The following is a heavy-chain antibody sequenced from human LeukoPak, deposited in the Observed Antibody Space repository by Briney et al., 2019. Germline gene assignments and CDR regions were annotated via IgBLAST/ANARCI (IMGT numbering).Heavy chain of an antibody. CDR1: GFTLSNNA. Sequence: GGSLRLSCAASGFTLSNNAMSWVRQAPGKGLEWVANVKEDGTTKQYVDSVKGRFTISRDNAKNSLYLQMDSLRAEDTAVYYCVSQEVVPHWGQGTLVSVSS. V-gene: IGHV3-7*01. D-gene: IGHD2-15*01. CDR3: VSQEVVPH. J-gene: IGHJ4*02. CDR2: VKEDGTTK.